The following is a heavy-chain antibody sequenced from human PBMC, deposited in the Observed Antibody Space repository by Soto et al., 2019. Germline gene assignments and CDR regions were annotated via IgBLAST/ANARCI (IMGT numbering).Heavy chain of an antibody. Sequence: GGSLSLSCTASGFTFSSYSMNWVRQAPGKGLEWVSSISSSSSYIYYADSVKGRFTISRDNAKNSLYLQMNSLRAEDTAVYYCARASIVLVVAAFDYWGQGTLVTVSS. CDR1: GFTFSSYS. D-gene: IGHD2-15*01. V-gene: IGHV3-21*01. J-gene: IGHJ4*02. CDR2: ISSSSSYI. CDR3: ARASIVLVVAAFDY.